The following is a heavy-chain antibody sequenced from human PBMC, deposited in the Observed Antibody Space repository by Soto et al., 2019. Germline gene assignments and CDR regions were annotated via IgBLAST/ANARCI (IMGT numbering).Heavy chain of an antibody. V-gene: IGHV4-39*01. D-gene: IGHD3-9*01. CDR2: VYYSGST. CDR3: GRLEGLATISYYFDY. CDR1: GGSVSSSSYY. J-gene: IGHJ4*02. Sequence: SETLSLTCTVSGGSVSSSSYYWGWVRQPPGKGLEWIGCVYYSGSTYYNPSLESRVTISVDKSKNRFSLKLMSLSAADTAVYYCGRLEGLATISYYFDYWGQGALVTVSS.